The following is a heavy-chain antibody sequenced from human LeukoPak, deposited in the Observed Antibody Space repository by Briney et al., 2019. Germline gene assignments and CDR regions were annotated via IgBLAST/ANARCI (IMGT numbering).Heavy chain of an antibody. CDR1: GFTFSSYW. J-gene: IGHJ4*02. CDR2: IKQDGSEK. V-gene: IGHV3-7*01. CDR3: ARVGTKVLRYFDWFPFDN. D-gene: IGHD3-9*01. Sequence: GGSLRLSCEASGFTFSSYWMSWVRQAPGEGLEWVANIKQDGSEKYSVDSVRGRFTISRDNAKNSLYLQMNSLRVEDTAVYYCARVGTKVLRYFDWFPFDNWGQGTLVTVSS.